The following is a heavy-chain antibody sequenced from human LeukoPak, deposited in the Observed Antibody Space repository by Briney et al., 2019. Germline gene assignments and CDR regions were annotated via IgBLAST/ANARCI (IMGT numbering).Heavy chain of an antibody. J-gene: IGHJ4*02. CDR1: GFAFRSYW. V-gene: IGHV3-7*01. CDR3: ARPKGDY. Sequence: GGSLRLSCAASGFAFRSYWMHWVRQAPGKGLEWVANIKQDGGEKNYVDSVKGRFTISRDNAKNSLYLEMNSLRVEDTAVYYCARPKGDYWGQGTLVTVSS. CDR2: IKQDGGEK.